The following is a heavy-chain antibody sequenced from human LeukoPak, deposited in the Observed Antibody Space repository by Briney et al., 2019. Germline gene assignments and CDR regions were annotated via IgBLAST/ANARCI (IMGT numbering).Heavy chain of an antibody. CDR2: INHSGST. Sequence: SETLSLTCTVSGYSITSGYYWGWIRQPPGKGLEWIGEINHSGSTNYNPSLKSRVTISVDTSKNQFSLKLSSVTAADTAVYYCARVEGMATIEYWGQGTLVTVSS. D-gene: IGHD5-24*01. J-gene: IGHJ4*02. CDR1: GYSITSGYY. V-gene: IGHV4-38-2*02. CDR3: ARVEGMATIEY.